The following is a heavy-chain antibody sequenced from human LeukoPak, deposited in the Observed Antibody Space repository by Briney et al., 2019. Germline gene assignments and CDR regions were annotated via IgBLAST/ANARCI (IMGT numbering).Heavy chain of an antibody. D-gene: IGHD7-27*01. CDR3: ARETNWVSPGAFDI. CDR1: GGTFSSYA. Sequence: SVKVSCKASGGTFSSYAISWVRQAPGQGLEWMGGIIPIFGTANYAQKFQGRVTITADESTSTAYMELSSLRSEDTAVYYCARETNWVSPGAFDIWGQGTMVTVSS. J-gene: IGHJ3*02. CDR2: IIPIFGTA. V-gene: IGHV1-69*01.